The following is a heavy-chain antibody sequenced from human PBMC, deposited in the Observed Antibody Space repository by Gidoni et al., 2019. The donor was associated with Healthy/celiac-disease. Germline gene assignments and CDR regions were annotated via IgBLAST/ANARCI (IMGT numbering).Heavy chain of an antibody. D-gene: IGHD6-13*01. CDR3: AASAGSFSFDY. J-gene: IGHJ4*02. V-gene: IGHV5-51*01. CDR1: GHSFTSYW. CDR2: IYPGDSDT. Sequence: VQLVQPGAAVKKPGESLQTPCKGSGHSFTSYWIGRVRQMPGKGLEWMGIIYPGDSDTRYSPSFQGQVTISADKSISTAYLQWSSLKASDTAMYYCAASAGSFSFDYWGQGTLVTVSS.